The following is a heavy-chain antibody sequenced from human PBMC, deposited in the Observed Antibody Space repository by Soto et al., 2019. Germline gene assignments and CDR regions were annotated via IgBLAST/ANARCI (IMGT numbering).Heavy chain of an antibody. D-gene: IGHD3-22*01. CDR3: AKFMYYYDSSGKLRVFDY. V-gene: IGHV3-23*01. CDR2: ISGSGGST. J-gene: IGHJ4*02. CDR1: GFTFSSYA. Sequence: HPGGSLRLSCAASGFTFSSYAMSWVRQAPGKGLEWVSAISGSGGSTYYADSVKGRFTISRDNSKNTLYLQMNSLRAEDTAVYYCAKFMYYYDSSGKLRVFDYWGQGTLVTVSS.